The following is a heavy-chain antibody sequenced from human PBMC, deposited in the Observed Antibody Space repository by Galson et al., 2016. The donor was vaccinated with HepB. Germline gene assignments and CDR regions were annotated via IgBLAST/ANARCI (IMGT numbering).Heavy chain of an antibody. V-gene: IGHV3-48*04. Sequence: SLRLSCAASGFSFSSHSMNWVRQGPGKALEWISYISSGGHTMYYADSVKGRFTISRDDAVNSLYLQMNRLRAEDTAVYFCSRVPISGHNSFDYWGQGTPVTVS. CDR1: GFSFSSHS. J-gene: IGHJ4*02. CDR3: SRVPISGHNSFDY. D-gene: IGHD3-3*02. CDR2: ISSGGHTM.